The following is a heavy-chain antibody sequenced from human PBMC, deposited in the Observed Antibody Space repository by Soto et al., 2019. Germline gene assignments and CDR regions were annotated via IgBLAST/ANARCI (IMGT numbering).Heavy chain of an antibody. V-gene: IGHV4-39*01. CDR1: GGSISISSYY. J-gene: IGHJ3*02. Sequence: NPSETLSLTCTVSGGSISISSYYGCWIRRPPGKGLEWIGSIYYSGSTYYNPSLKSRVTISVDTSKNQFSLKLSSVTAADTAVYYCASPAATMVAFDIWGQGTMVT. D-gene: IGHD3-10*01. CDR3: ASPAATMVAFDI. CDR2: IYYSGST.